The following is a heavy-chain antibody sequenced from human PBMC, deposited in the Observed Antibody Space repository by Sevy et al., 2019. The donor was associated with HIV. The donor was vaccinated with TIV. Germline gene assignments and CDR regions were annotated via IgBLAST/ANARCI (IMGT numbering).Heavy chain of an antibody. CDR1: GFTFSSYS. CDR2: ISSSSSTI. Sequence: GGSLRLSCAASGFTFSSYSMNWVRQAPGKGLEWVSYISSSSSTIYYADSVKGRFTISRDNAKNSLYLQMNSLRDEDTAVYYCARLGTDSSGYEFDYWGQGTLLTVSS. J-gene: IGHJ4*02. D-gene: IGHD3-22*01. V-gene: IGHV3-48*02. CDR3: ARLGTDSSGYEFDY.